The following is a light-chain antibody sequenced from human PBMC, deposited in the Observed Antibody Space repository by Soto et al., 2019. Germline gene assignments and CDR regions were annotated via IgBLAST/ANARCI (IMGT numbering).Light chain of an antibody. Sequence: DIVLTQSPGTLSLSPGERATLSCRASQSVSSNHLAWYQQKPGQAPRLLIYGGSTRATGIPVRFSGSGSETEFTLTITRLEPEDFAMYYCQQYSSSRTFGQGTKVDI. V-gene: IGKV3-20*01. CDR3: QQYSSSRT. CDR1: QSVSSNH. J-gene: IGKJ1*01. CDR2: GGS.